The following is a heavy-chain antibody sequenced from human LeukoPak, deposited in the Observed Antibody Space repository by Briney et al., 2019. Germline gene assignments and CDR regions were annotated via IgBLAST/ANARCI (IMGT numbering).Heavy chain of an antibody. CDR1: GFTFSNSW. V-gene: IGHV3-7*01. Sequence: GESLRLSCAASGFTFSNSWMSWVRQAPGKGLEWVANMKPDGSEKYYVDSVKGRFTISRDNAKKSLYLQMNNLRAEDTAVYYCARPRWGDWGQGTLVTVSS. CDR3: ARPRWGD. D-gene: IGHD3-16*01. J-gene: IGHJ4*02. CDR2: MKPDGSEK.